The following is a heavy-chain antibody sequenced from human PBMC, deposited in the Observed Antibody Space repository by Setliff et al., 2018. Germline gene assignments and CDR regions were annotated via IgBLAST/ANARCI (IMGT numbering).Heavy chain of an antibody. CDR3: ARGRNIAARLLDS. CDR2: INHRGST. D-gene: IGHD6-6*01. Sequence: PSETLSLTCAAYGGTFSDYHWTWIRQSPEKGLEWIGEINHRGSTNYSPSLKSRVTISIDTSKDQFSLKLISMTAADTAVYYCARGRNIAARLLDSWGQGTLVTVSS. J-gene: IGHJ4*02. CDR1: GGTFSDYH. V-gene: IGHV4-34*01.